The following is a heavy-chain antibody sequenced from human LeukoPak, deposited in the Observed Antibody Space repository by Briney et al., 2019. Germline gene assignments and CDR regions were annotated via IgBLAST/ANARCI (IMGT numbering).Heavy chain of an antibody. CDR2: INHGGST. J-gene: IGHJ4*02. V-gene: IGHV4-34*01. CDR3: ASLLVPGNFDY. Sequence: SETLSLTCAVYGGSFSGYYWSWIRQPPGKGLEWIGEINHGGSTTYNPSLQSRVTMSVDTSTNQISLEMTSVTAADTAVYYCASLLVPGNFDYWGQGTLVTVSP. D-gene: IGHD2-8*02. CDR1: GGSFSGYY.